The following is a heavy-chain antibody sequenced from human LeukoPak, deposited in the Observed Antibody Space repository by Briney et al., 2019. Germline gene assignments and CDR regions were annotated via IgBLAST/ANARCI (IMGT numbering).Heavy chain of an antibody. J-gene: IGHJ5*02. V-gene: IGHV4-59*08. D-gene: IGHD2-15*01. CDR2: IYYTGST. CDR3: ARHKSVTPHIGGFDP. Sequence: KPSETLSLTCTVSGGSISSNYWSWIRQSPGKGLEWIGYIYYTGSTHYNPSLKSRVTISVETSQNQFSLKLTSVTAADTAVYYCARHKSVTPHIGGFDPWGQGTLVTVSS. CDR1: GGSISSNY.